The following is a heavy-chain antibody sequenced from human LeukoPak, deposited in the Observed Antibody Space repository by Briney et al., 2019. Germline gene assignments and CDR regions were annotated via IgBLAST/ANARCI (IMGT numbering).Heavy chain of an antibody. CDR3: AASMAGFNWFDP. D-gene: IGHD6-19*01. J-gene: IGHJ5*02. CDR1: ASTFSSNW. V-gene: IGHV3-74*01. Sequence: GGSLRLSCAASASTFSSNWMHWVRQAPGKGLVWVSRISKDGSSTNYADSVKGRFTISRDSAKNTLYLQMSSLTAEDTAVYYCAASMAGFNWFDPWGQGTLVTVSS. CDR2: ISKDGSST.